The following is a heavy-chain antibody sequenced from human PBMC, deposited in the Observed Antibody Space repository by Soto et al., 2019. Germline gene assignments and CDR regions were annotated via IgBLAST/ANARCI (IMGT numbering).Heavy chain of an antibody. D-gene: IGHD2-15*01. J-gene: IGHJ2*01. CDR2: IGTAGDP. CDR1: GFTFNNYD. CDR3: AIGAACRGGTCYSWYFDL. Sequence: EVQLVESGGGLVQPGGSLRLSCAASGFTFNNYDMHWVRQSTGKGLEWVSTIGTAGDPYYLDSVKGRFTISREDATNLFYLQMHSLRAEDTAVYYCAIGAACRGGTCYSWYFDLWGRGTLVTVSS. V-gene: IGHV3-13*05.